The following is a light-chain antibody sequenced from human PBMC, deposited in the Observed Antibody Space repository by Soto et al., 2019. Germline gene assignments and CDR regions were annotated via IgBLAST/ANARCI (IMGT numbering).Light chain of an antibody. Sequence: IHMTQPPSSLSPSGGDRVTLRWRASQSISRHLNWYQQKPGRAPRLLIYGASNLQSGVPSRFSGSGSGTDFTLTISSLLPEDFATYYCQQGYSTPVTFGQGTRLEIK. CDR3: QQGYSTPVT. CDR2: GAS. V-gene: IGKV1-39*01. CDR1: QSISRH. J-gene: IGKJ5*01.